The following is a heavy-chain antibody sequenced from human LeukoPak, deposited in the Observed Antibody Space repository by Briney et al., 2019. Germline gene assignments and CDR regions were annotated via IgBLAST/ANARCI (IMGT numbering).Heavy chain of an antibody. D-gene: IGHD3-9*01. CDR1: GFTFSSYA. J-gene: IGHJ6*02. Sequence: GGSLRLSCAASGFTFSSYAVSWVRQAPGKRLEWVSAISGSGGSTYYADSVKGRFTISRDNSKNTRYLQMNSLRAEATAVYYCAKGGFRYFDGLSPPTDYGMDVWGQGTTVTVS. CDR2: ISGSGGST. CDR3: AKGGFRYFDGLSPPTDYGMDV. V-gene: IGHV3-23*01.